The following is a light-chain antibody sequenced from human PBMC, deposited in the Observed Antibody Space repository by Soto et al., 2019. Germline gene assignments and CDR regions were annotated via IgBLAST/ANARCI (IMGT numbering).Light chain of an antibody. Sequence: DIVLTQSPGTLSLSPGERATLSCRASQSVSSNFLAWYQQKPGQAPRLLIYSASKRATGIPDRFSGSGSETDFALTISGLEPEDFAVYYCQQYGTSPPGVTFGPGTKVDMK. CDR1: QSVSSNF. CDR3: QQYGTSPPGVT. J-gene: IGKJ3*01. CDR2: SAS. V-gene: IGKV3-20*01.